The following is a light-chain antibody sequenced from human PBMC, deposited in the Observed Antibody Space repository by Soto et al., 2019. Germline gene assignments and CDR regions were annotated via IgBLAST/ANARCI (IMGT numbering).Light chain of an antibody. CDR2: ATS. CDR3: QQSYGTPYT. V-gene: IGKV1-39*01. CDR1: QSISSF. J-gene: IGKJ2*01. Sequence: DIQMTQSPTSLSASVGDRVTITCRASQSISSFLNWYQQKSGTAPKLLISATSSLQSGVPSRFSGSGSGTDFTLTIGSLQPEDFATYYCQQSYGTPYTFGQGTKVDIK.